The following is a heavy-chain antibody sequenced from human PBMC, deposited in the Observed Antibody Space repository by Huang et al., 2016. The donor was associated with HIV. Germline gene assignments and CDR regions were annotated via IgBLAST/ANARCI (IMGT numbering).Heavy chain of an antibody. Sequence: EVQLVESGGGLVKPGRSLRLSCTASGFTFGGYAMSWFRQAPGKGIEWGGFIRSKASGGTTEYAASVKGRFTISRDDSKSIAYLQMNSLKIEDTAVYYCTRENYDFWSGYYKYYFDYWGQGTLVTVSS. CDR1: GFTFGGYA. J-gene: IGHJ4*02. CDR2: IRSKASGGTT. CDR3: TRENYDFWSGYYKYYFDY. V-gene: IGHV3-49*05. D-gene: IGHD3-3*01.